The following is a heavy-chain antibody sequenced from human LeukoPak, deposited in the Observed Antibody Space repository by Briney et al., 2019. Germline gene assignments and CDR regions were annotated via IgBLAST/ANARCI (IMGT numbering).Heavy chain of an antibody. V-gene: IGHV3-23*01. Sequence: GGSPRLSCATSGFTFCSCAMTRGRPAPGKGAEWGSTITGSGQTAYYSDSVKGRFTTSRDNSKNTLYLEMSSLRAEDTAIYYCAKEVLVVIESYLEKWGQGTLVTVSS. CDR1: GFTFCSCA. D-gene: IGHD3-22*01. CDR2: ITGSGQTA. CDR3: AKEVLVVIESYLEK. J-gene: IGHJ4*02.